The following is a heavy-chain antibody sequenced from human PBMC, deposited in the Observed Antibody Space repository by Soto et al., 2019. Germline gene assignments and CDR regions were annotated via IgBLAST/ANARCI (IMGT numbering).Heavy chain of an antibody. CDR3: AKVHVTMSASYLFEY. Sequence: HPGWPLRLSCAASVFSFGTHAMSRVGRAPGKGLEWVAAIVASGDGTYYADSVKGRFTISRDNSENTLYLQMNSLRADDTAVYYYAKVHVTMSASYLFEYWGQAT. J-gene: IGHJ4*02. CDR1: VFSFGTHA. D-gene: IGHD1-1*01. V-gene: IGHV3-23*01. CDR2: IVASGDGT.